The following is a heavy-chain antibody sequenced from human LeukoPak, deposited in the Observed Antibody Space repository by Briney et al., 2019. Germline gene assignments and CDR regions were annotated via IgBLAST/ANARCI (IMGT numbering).Heavy chain of an antibody. D-gene: IGHD6-13*01. CDR3: ATAPYIAAAARTSFDL. Sequence: ASVKVSCKASGGTFSSYAISWVRQAPGQGLEWMGGIIPIFGTANYAQKFQGRVTITTDESTSTAYMELSSLRSEDTAVYYCATAPYIAAAARTSFDLWGRGTLVTVSS. CDR2: IIPIFGTA. V-gene: IGHV1-69*05. J-gene: IGHJ2*01. CDR1: GGTFSSYA.